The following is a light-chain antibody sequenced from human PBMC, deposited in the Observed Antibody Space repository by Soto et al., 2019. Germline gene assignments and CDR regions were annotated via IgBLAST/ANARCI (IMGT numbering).Light chain of an antibody. Sequence: QSALTQPASVSGSPGQSITISCTGTSSDVGGYNYVSWYQQHPGKAPKLIIYEVSKRPSGVSNRFSGSKSGNTASLTISGLQAEDEADYYCTSYTSRSTLVFGGGTKLTVL. CDR1: SSDVGGYNY. CDR2: EVS. V-gene: IGLV2-14*01. J-gene: IGLJ2*01. CDR3: TSYTSRSTLV.